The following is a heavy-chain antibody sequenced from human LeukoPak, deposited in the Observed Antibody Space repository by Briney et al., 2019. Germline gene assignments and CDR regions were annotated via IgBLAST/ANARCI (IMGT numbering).Heavy chain of an antibody. D-gene: IGHD2-15*01. CDR3: VRDIRLGGYCSGGSCYTGLDS. J-gene: IGHJ4*02. V-gene: IGHV5-51*01. Sequence: GESLKISCKASGYSFTSYWIGWVRQMPGKGLEWMGIIYPGDSDSRLSPSLQGQVTISADKSISTAYLQWSSLKASDTAMYYCVRDIRLGGYCSGGSCYTGLDSWGQGTLVTVSS. CDR2: IYPGDSDS. CDR1: GYSFTSYW.